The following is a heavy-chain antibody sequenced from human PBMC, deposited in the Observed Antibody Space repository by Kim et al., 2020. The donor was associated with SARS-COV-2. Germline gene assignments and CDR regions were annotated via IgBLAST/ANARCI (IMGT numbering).Heavy chain of an antibody. D-gene: IGHD6-19*01. Sequence: ANSVKSRYTISRDNTKNTLYLQMNSLRAEDTTVYYCARGGSGWSGDGMDVWGQGTTVTVSS. CDR3: ARGGSGWSGDGMDV. V-gene: IGHV3-53*01. J-gene: IGHJ6*02.